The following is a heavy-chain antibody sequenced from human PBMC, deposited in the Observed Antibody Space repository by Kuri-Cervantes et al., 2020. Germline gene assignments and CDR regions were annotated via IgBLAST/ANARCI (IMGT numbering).Heavy chain of an antibody. Sequence: GGSLRLSCAASGFTFSSYSMNWVRQAPGKGLEWVSSISSSSSYIYYADSVKGRFTISRDNAKNSLYLQMNSLRAEDTAVYYCASPSSDGDYYYYGMDVWGQGTTVTVSS. CDR3: ASPSSDGDYYYYGMDV. D-gene: IGHD4-17*01. J-gene: IGHJ6*02. CDR2: ISSSSSYI. CDR1: GFTFSSYS. V-gene: IGHV3-21*01.